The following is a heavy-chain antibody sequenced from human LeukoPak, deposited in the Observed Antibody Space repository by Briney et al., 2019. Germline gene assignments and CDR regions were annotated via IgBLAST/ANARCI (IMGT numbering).Heavy chain of an antibody. CDR2: AYGDGSNK. CDR1: GFTFRTYG. D-gene: IGHD3-22*01. CDR3: ATGNCYYYGH. V-gene: IGHV3-33*01. J-gene: IGHJ4*02. Sequence: GGSLRLSCAASGFTFRTYGMHWVRQAPGKGLEWVAVAYGDGSNKFYVDSVKGRFTISKDISKNTLYVQMNSLRAEDTAVYYCATGNCYYYGHWGQGTLVTVSS.